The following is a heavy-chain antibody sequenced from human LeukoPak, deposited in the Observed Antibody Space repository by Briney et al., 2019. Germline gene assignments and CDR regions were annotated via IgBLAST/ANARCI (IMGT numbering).Heavy chain of an antibody. CDR2: ISGSGGST. J-gene: IGHJ4*02. CDR1: GFTFSSYA. Sequence: GGSLRLSCAASGFTFSSYAMSWVRQAPGKGLEWVSAISGSGGSTYYADSVKGRFTISRDNSKNTLYLLMNTLRAEDTAVYYCGGDYYASGKGFVEFWGQGTLVTVSS. V-gene: IGHV3-23*01. CDR3: GGDYYASGKGFVEF. D-gene: IGHD3-10*01.